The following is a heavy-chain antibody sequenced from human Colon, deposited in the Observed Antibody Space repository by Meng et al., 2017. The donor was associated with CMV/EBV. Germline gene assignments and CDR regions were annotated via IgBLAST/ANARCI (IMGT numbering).Heavy chain of an antibody. V-gene: IGHV1-18*01. Sequence: QVLPGPSGAEVKKPGASVKVSCKTSGYTFTNFGISWVRQAPGQGLEWMAYISPYNGDTNYAQRFQGRVALTTDTSTSTVYMELGSLTSDDTAMYYCARELARGGYWGQGTLVTVSS. CDR1: GYTFTNFG. J-gene: IGHJ4*02. CDR3: ARELARGGY. CDR2: ISPYNGDT.